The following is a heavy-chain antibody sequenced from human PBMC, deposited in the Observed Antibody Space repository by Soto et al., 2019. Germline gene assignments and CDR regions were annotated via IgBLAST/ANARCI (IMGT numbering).Heavy chain of an antibody. D-gene: IGHD5-18*01. J-gene: IGHJ4*02. CDR1: GYTFTSYA. CDR2: INAGNGNT. Sequence: VASVKVSCKASGYTFTSYAMHWVRQAPGQRLEWMGWINAGNGNTKYSQKFQGRVTITRDTSASTAYMELSSLRSEDTAVYYCARVISGYSYGSKYYFDYWGQGTLVTVSS. V-gene: IGHV1-3*01. CDR3: ARVISGYSYGSKYYFDY.